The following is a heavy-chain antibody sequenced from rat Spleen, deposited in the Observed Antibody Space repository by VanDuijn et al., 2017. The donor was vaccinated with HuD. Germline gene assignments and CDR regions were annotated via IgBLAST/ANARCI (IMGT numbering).Heavy chain of an antibody. CDR1: GFTFSDYT. V-gene: IGHV5S10*01. D-gene: IGHD1-12*02. Sequence: EVQLVESGGGLVQPGRSMKLSCAASGFTFSDYTMAWVRQAPKKGLEWVAAIIYDGSNTYYRDSVKGRFTISRDNAKSTLYLKLDSLRSEDTATYYCTTDTFYDGSYYPGGFDYWGQGVMVTVSS. CDR3: TTDTFYDGSYYPGGFDY. CDR2: IIYDGSNT. J-gene: IGHJ2*01.